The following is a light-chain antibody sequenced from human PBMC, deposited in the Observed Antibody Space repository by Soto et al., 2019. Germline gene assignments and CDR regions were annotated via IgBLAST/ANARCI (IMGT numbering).Light chain of an antibody. J-gene: IGLJ1*01. CDR1: SSDVGFYNF. Sequence: ALTQPPSASGSPGQSLTISCTGTSSDVGFYNFVSWYQQRPGKAPKLVIYEVTKRPSGVPDRFSGSKSGSTASLTVSGLQADDEADYYCASYAGTKLFVFGSGTKLTVL. V-gene: IGLV2-8*01. CDR3: ASYAGTKLFV. CDR2: EVT.